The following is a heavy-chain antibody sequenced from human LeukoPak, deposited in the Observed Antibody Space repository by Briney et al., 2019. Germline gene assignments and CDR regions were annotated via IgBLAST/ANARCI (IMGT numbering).Heavy chain of an antibody. CDR2: IYYSGST. CDR3: ARWEMRYFDY. D-gene: IGHD1-26*01. CDR1: GGSISSSSYY. Sequence: SETLSLTCTVSGGSISSSSYYWGWIRQPPGKGLEWIGSIYYSGSTNYNPSLKSRVTISVDTSKNQFSLKLSSVTAADTAVYYCARWEMRYFDYWGQGTLVTVSS. V-gene: IGHV4-39*07. J-gene: IGHJ4*02.